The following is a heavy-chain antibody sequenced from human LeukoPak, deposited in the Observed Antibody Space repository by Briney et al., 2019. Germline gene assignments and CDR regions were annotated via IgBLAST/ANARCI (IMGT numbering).Heavy chain of an antibody. CDR3: ASLAVAGLSEGY. Sequence: SETLSLTCTVSGGSISSDSYYWAWIRQPPGKGLEWVASIYYSGSTYYNPSLKSRVTISVDTSRNQFSLKLSSVTAADTAVYYCASLAVAGLSEGYWGQGTLVIVSS. D-gene: IGHD6-19*01. CDR1: GGSISSDSYY. CDR2: IYYSGST. J-gene: IGHJ4*02. V-gene: IGHV4-39*01.